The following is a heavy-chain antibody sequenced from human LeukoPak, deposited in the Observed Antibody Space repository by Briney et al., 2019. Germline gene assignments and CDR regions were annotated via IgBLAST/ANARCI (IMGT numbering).Heavy chain of an antibody. D-gene: IGHD3-3*01. CDR3: ATIYDFWSGSAYYFDY. CDR1: GYTFTSYA. CDR2: TNAGNGNT. V-gene: IGHV1-3*01. Sequence: ASVKVSCKASGYTFTSYAMHWVRQAPGQRLEWMGWTNAGNGNTKYSQEFQGRVTITRDTSASTAYMELSSLRSEDTAVYYCATIYDFWSGSAYYFDYWGQGTLSPSPQ. J-gene: IGHJ4*02.